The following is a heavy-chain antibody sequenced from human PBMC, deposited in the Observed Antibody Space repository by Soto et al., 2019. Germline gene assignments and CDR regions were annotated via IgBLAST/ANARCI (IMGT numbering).Heavy chain of an antibody. CDR3: ARDNVLMVYATPNWFVP. CDR1: GYTFTGYY. Sequence: GSSVKVSCKASGYTFTGYYMHWVRQAPGQGLEWMGWINPNSGGTNYAQKFQGRVTMTRDTSISTAYMELSRLRSDDTAVYYCARDNVLMVYATPNWFVPWGQGTLVTVS. J-gene: IGHJ5*02. V-gene: IGHV1-2*02. CDR2: INPNSGGT. D-gene: IGHD2-8*01.